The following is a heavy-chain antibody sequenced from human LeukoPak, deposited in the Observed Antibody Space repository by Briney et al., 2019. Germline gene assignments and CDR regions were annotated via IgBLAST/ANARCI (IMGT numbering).Heavy chain of an antibody. CDR2: IDPSDSYT. J-gene: IGHJ4*02. Sequence: GESLKISCKVSGYSFTSYWISWVRQMPGKGLEWMGRIDPSDSYTNYSPSFQGHVTISVDKSISTAYLQWSSLKASDTAMYYCARRLQRHFDYWGQGTLVTVSS. CDR3: ARRLQRHFDY. CDR1: GYSFTSYW. D-gene: IGHD2-15*01. V-gene: IGHV5-10-1*01.